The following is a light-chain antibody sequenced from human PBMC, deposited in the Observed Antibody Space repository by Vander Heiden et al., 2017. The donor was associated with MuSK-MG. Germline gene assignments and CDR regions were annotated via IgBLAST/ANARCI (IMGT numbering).Light chain of an antibody. CDR3: STWDYNLSVVL. CDR2: GN. J-gene: IGLJ2*01. Sequence: QSALTQEASVSGTVGQKVTLSCTGNSNNIGSYPVAWYQQISHGAPKTVLFGNSLPSGIPDRFSASKSGTTASLTISGLQPEDEAHYYCSTWDYNLSVVLFGGGTKLTVL. V-gene: IGLV1-36*01. CDR1: SNNIGSYP.